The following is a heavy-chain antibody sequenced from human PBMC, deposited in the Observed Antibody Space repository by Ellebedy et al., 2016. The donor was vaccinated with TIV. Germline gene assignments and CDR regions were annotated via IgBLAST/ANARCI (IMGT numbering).Heavy chain of an antibody. CDR2: INPSGGST. J-gene: IGHJ6*02. V-gene: IGHV1-46*01. CDR3: ARDLGFSYGYEQPYGMDV. Sequence: AASVKVSCKASGYTFTSYYMHWVRQAPGQGLEWMGIINPSGGSTSYAQQFQGRVTMTRDTSTSTVYMQLSSLRSEDTAVFYCARDLGFSYGYEQPYGMDVWGQGTTVTVSS. CDR1: GYTFTSYY. D-gene: IGHD5-18*01.